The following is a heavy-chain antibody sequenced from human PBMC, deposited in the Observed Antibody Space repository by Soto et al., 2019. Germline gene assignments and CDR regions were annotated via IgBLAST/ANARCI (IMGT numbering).Heavy chain of an antibody. D-gene: IGHD3-22*01. CDR2: IIPILGIA. V-gene: IGHV1-69*02. J-gene: IGHJ3*02. CDR1: GGTFSSYT. Sequence: QVQLVQSGAEVKKPGSSVKVSCKASGGTFSSYTISWVRQAPGQGLEWMGRIIPILGIANYAQKFQGRVTITADKSTSTAYMELSSLRSEDTAVYYCARRFYYDHSGYYLRRTGEAFYIWGQGTMVTVSS. CDR3: ARRFYYDHSGYYLRRTGEAFYI.